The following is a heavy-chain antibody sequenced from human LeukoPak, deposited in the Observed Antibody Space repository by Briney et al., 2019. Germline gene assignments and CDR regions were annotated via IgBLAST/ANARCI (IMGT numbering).Heavy chain of an antibody. CDR3: ASPPRSGDYYFDY. J-gene: IGHJ4*02. CDR1: GFTVSSSY. D-gene: IGHD4-17*01. V-gene: IGHV3-53*01. Sequence: TGGSLRLSCAASGFTVSSSYISWVRQAPGKGLEWVSIIYNDGSTYYADSMKGRFTISRDNAKNSLYLQMNSLRAEDTAVYFCASPPRSGDYYFDYWGQGTLVTVSS. CDR2: IYNDGST.